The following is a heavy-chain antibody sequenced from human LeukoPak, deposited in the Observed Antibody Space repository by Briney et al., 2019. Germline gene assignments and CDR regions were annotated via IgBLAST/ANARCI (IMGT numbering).Heavy chain of an antibody. CDR3: ARDMYSGNYYQYYYYYMDV. J-gene: IGHJ6*03. CDR1: GFTFSAYN. CDR2: ITSTSTYI. V-gene: IGHV3-21*01. D-gene: IGHD1-26*01. Sequence: GESLRLSCAASGFTFSAYNMNWVRQTPGKGLEWVSSITSTSTYIYYADSVRGRFTISRDNARNSLYLQLNSLRDEDTAVYYCARDMYSGNYYQYYYYYMDVWGKGTTVSVSS.